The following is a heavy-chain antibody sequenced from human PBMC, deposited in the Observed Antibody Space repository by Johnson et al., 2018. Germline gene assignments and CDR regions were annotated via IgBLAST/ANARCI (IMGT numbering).Heavy chain of an antibody. J-gene: IGHJ3*02. CDR2: IYYTGSY. Sequence: QVQLVESGPGLVKPSETLSLACTVSGVPTRSHYRTWVRQPPGGGLEWIGYIYYTGSYLYNPSLKSRVNTSLDSSKNQFSLKLNSVPAADTAVYFCAGALGMGYWYVDALDIWGQGTMVTVSS. CDR1: GVPTRSHY. D-gene: IGHD2-8*02. CDR3: AGALGMGYWYVDALDI. V-gene: IGHV4-59*11.